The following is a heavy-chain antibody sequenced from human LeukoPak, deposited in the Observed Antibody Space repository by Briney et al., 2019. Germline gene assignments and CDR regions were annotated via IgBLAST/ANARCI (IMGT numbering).Heavy chain of an antibody. CDR3: AKSGQFDS. V-gene: IGHV3-23*01. Sequence: PGGSLRLSCAASGFIFSSYAMSWVRQAPGKGLEWVSAISGSGGNTYYADSVKGRFAISRDNSKNTVSLQMNSLTVEDTAVYYCAKSGQFDSWGQGTLVTVSS. J-gene: IGHJ4*02. CDR1: GFIFSSYA. CDR2: ISGSGGNT.